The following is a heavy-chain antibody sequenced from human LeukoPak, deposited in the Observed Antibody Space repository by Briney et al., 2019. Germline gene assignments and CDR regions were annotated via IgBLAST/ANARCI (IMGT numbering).Heavy chain of an antibody. Sequence: SVKVSCKASGGTFSSYAISWVRQAPGQGLEWMGRIIPILGIANYAQKFQGRVTITADKSTSTAYMGLSSLRSEDTAVYYCAREYYYDSSGLGGDAFDIWGQGTMVTVSS. CDR1: GGTFSSYA. V-gene: IGHV1-69*04. J-gene: IGHJ3*02. CDR2: IIPILGIA. CDR3: AREYYYDSSGLGGDAFDI. D-gene: IGHD3-22*01.